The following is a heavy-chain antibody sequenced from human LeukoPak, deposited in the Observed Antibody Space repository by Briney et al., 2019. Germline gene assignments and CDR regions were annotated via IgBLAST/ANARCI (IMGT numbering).Heavy chain of an antibody. V-gene: IGHV3-21*01. CDR1: GFTFTRYW. D-gene: IGHD2-15*01. Sequence: GGSLRLSCAASGFTFTRYWMSWVRQAPGKGLEWVSSISSSSSYIYYADSVKGRFTISRDNAKNSLYLQMNSLRAEDTAVYYCARDLGIVVVVAALDYWGQGTLVTVSS. CDR3: ARDLGIVVVVAALDY. J-gene: IGHJ4*02. CDR2: ISSSSSYI.